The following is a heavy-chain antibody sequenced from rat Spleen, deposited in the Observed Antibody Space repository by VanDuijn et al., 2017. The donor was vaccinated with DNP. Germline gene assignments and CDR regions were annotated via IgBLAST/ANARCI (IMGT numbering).Heavy chain of an antibody. J-gene: IGHJ2*01. V-gene: IGHV5S13*01. CDR2: ISTGGGNT. CDR1: DFPFSNYG. Sequence: EVQLVESGGGLVRPERSLKLSWAASDFPFSNYGMAWVRQAPTKGLEWVASISTGGGNTYYRDSVKGRSTMSRDNAKSTLYLQMDSLRSEDTSTYYCARQIYDYFDYWGQGVMVTVSS. CDR3: ARQIYDYFDY.